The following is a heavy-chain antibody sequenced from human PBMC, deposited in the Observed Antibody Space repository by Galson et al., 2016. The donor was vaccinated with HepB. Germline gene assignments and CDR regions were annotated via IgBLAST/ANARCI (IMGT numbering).Heavy chain of an antibody. Sequence: LRLSCAASGFTFSNYGMTWVRQAPGKGLEVVSSISRSGDSTDYADSVKGRFTISRDNSKNTLYLQMNSLRAEDTAVYYCAKREPVIDYWGQGTLVTVSS. CDR3: AKREPVIDY. CDR1: GFTFSNYG. D-gene: IGHD1-14*01. V-gene: IGHV3-23*01. J-gene: IGHJ4*02. CDR2: ISRSGDST.